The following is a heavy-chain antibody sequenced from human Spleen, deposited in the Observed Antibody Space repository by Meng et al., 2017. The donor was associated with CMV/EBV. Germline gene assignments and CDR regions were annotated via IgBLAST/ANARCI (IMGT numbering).Heavy chain of an antibody. CDR3: ARVQSASGYCLDI. CDR1: GGTFRSYA. J-gene: IGHJ3*02. D-gene: IGHD3-3*01. CDR2: IIPGLGTT. V-gene: IGHV1-69*13. Sequence: SVKVSCKASGGTFRSYAISWVRQAPGQGLEWMGGIIPGLGTTKNAQKFQGRITVTADDSTYTVYMQLSSLTSDDTAVYYCARVQSASGYCLDIWGQGTLVTVSS.